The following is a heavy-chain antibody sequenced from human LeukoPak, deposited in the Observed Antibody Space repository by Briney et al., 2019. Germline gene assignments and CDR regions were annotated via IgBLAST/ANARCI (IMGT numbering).Heavy chain of an antibody. CDR1: GGSISSYY. J-gene: IGHJ5*02. V-gene: IGHV4-59*01. CDR2: IYYSGST. CDR3: ARRGVQPSAGWFDP. Sequence: SETLSLTCTVSGGSISSYYWSWIRQPPGKGLEWIGYIYYSGSTNYNPSLKSRVTISVDTSKNQFSLKLSSVTAADTAVYYCARRGVQPSAGWFDPWGQGTLVTVSS. D-gene: IGHD6-6*01.